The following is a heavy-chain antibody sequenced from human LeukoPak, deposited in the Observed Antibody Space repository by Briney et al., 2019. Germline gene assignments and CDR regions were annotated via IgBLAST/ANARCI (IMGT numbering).Heavy chain of an antibody. D-gene: IGHD1-26*01. Sequence: TGESLKISCAASGFTFSTYVMHWVRQAPGKGLEWVAFIRYDGGNKYYADSVKGRFTISRDNSKNTLYLQMNSLRTEDTAVYYCAKEGGSYYSYYYYMDVWGKGTSVTVSS. CDR3: AKEGGSYYSYYYYMDV. V-gene: IGHV3-30*02. J-gene: IGHJ6*03. CDR2: IRYDGGNK. CDR1: GFTFSTYV.